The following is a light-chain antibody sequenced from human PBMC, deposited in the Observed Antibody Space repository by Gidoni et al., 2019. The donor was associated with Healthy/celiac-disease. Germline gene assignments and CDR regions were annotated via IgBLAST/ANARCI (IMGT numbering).Light chain of an antibody. CDR1: QSVSSSY. J-gene: IGKJ2*01. CDR2: GAS. V-gene: IGKV3-20*01. CDR3: QQYGSSLL. Sequence: ESVLTQSPGTLSLSPGERATLSCRASQSVSSSYLAWYQQKPGQAPRLLIYGASSRATGIPDRFSGSGSGTDFTLTISRLEPEDFAVYYCQQYGSSLLFXQXTKLEIK.